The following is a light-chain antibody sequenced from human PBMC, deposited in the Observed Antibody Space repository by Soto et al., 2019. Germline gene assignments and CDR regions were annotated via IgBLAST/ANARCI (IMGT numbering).Light chain of an antibody. J-gene: IGLJ1*01. CDR3: SSRTTSNPYV. Sequence: QSALTQPASVSGSPGQSITISCTGTSSDIGAYNSVSWYQQHPGKAPKLMIYEVSNRPSGVSNRFSASKSGNTASLTISGLQAEXEADYYCSSRTTSNPYVFGTGTKVTV. CDR1: SSDIGAYNS. V-gene: IGLV2-14*01. CDR2: EVS.